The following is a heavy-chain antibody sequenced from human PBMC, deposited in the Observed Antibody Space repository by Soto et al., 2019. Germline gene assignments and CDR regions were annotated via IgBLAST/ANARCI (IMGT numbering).Heavy chain of an antibody. CDR1: GFIFSDYY. J-gene: IGHJ6*02. V-gene: IGHV3-11*06. D-gene: IGHD2-2*01. CDR3: AGLRDCSNNICSYGMDV. CDR2: ISSISTYT. Sequence: QVQLVESGGGLVKPGGSLRLSCTASGFIFSDYYMSWVRQVPGKGLEWVSYISSISTYTHTADSVKGRFTISRDNAKYSLHLQMNSRRAEETAVYYCAGLRDCSNNICSYGMDVWGQGTTVTVSS.